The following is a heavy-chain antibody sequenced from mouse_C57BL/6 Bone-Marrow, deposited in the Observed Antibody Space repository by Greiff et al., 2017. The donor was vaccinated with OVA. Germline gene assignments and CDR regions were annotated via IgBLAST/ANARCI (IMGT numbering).Heavy chain of an antibody. J-gene: IGHJ4*01. V-gene: IGHV14-4*01. CDR3: TTGTTVVAYYAMDY. CDR1: GFNIKDDY. CDR2: IDPENGDT. D-gene: IGHD1-1*01. Sequence: EVQLVESGAELVRPGASVKLSCTASGFNIKDDYMHWVKQRPEQGLEWIGWIDPENGDTEYASKFQGKATITADTSSNTAYLQLSSLTSEDTAVYYCTTGTTVVAYYAMDYWGQGTSVTVSS.